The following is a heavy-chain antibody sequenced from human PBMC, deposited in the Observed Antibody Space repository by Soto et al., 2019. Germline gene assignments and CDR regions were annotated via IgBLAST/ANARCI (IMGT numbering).Heavy chain of an antibody. D-gene: IGHD4-17*01. CDR2: IYYSGST. V-gene: IGHV4-59*12. CDR3: ARGIDYPNWFDP. CDR1: GGSISSYY. J-gene: IGHJ5*02. Sequence: SETLSLTCTVSGGSISSYYWSWIRQPPGKGLEWIGYIYYSGSTYYNPSLKSRVTISVDTSKNQFSLKLSSVTAADTAVYYCARGIDYPNWFDPWGQGTLVTVSP.